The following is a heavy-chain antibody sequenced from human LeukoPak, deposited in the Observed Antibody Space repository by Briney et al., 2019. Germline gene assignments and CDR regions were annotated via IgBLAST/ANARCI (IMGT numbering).Heavy chain of an antibody. V-gene: IGHV4-61*02. J-gene: IGHJ3*02. D-gene: IGHD6-19*01. CDR1: GGSISSGSYY. CDR2: IYTSGST. Sequence: SETLSLTCTVSGGSISSGSYYWSWIRQPAGKGLEWIGRIYTSGSTNYNPSLKSRVTISVDTSKNQFSLKLSSVTAADTAVYYCAREYSSGWYQDVFDIWGQGTMVTVSS. CDR3: AREYSSGWYQDVFDI.